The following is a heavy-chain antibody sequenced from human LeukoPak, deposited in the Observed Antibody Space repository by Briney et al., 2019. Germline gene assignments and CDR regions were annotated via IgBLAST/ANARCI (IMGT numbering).Heavy chain of an antibody. J-gene: IGHJ3*02. D-gene: IGHD6-6*01. Sequence: GGSLRLSCAASGFALSSHWMTWVRQAPGKGLEWVSYITTTSSIMHYADSVKGRFTISRDNAKNSLYLQMNSLRAEDTAVYYCTRDYSSSSGRAFDIWGQGTMVTVSS. CDR2: ITTTSSIM. V-gene: IGHV3-48*01. CDR3: TRDYSSSSGRAFDI. CDR1: GFALSSHW.